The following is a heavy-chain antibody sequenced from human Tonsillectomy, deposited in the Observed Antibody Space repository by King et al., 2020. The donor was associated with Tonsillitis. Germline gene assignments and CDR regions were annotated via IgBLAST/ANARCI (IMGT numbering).Heavy chain of an antibody. Sequence: VQLVESGGGVVQPGRSPRLSCAASGFTFSSYAMHWVRQAPGKGLEWVAVISYVGSNKYYADSVKGRFTISRDNSKNTLYLQMNSLRAEDTAVCYCAGAINDFWSGSIGWFDPWGQGTLVTVSS. CDR2: ISYVGSNK. J-gene: IGHJ5*02. CDR3: AGAINDFWSGSIGWFDP. CDR1: GFTFSSYA. D-gene: IGHD3-3*01. V-gene: IGHV3-30-3*01.